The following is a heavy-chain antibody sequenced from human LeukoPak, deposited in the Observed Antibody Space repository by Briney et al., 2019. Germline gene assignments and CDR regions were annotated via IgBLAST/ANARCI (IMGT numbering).Heavy chain of an antibody. CDR2: LSGSGGST. V-gene: IGHV3-23*01. CDR1: GFTFSNYA. Sequence: GGSLRLSCAASGFTFSNYAMSWVRQAPGKGLEWVSGLSGSGGSTYYADSVKGRFTISRDNFKNTLYLQMNSLRAEDTAVYYCAKGGGGDFPFDYWAQGTLVTVSS. J-gene: IGHJ4*02. D-gene: IGHD2-21*02. CDR3: AKGGGGDFPFDY.